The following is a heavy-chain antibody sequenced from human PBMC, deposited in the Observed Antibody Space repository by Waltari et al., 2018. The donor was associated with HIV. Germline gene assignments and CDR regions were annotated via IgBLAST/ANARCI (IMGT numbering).Heavy chain of an antibody. J-gene: IGHJ6*02. V-gene: IGHV4-59*01. CDR3: AGVTAPWDPHYSCYSDVVG. D-gene: IGHD1-26*01. Sequence: QVQLQESGPGLVNPSETLSLTCTVPGGSISSYYWSWNRQPPGKGLEWIGYISDRGSTSYNPSLKGRLTVSVGTSKNQFSLRLMSVTAADTAANYCAGVTAPWDPHYSCYSDVVGWGQGTTVTGSS. CDR1: GGSISSYY. CDR2: ISDRGST.